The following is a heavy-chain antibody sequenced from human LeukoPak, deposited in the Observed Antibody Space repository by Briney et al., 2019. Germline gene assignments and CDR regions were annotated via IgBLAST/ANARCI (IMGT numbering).Heavy chain of an antibody. J-gene: IGHJ6*03. V-gene: IGHV3-7*01. Sequence: PGGSLRLSCAASGFTFSIFWMGWVRQAPGKGLEWVANIKLDGSEKYYVDSVKGRFTISRDNARNSLYLQMNSLSDEDTAVYYCARWDHIPRPNYYYMDVWGKGTTVTVSS. CDR3: ARWDHIPRPNYYYMDV. CDR1: GFTFSIFW. CDR2: IKLDGSEK. D-gene: IGHD1-14*01.